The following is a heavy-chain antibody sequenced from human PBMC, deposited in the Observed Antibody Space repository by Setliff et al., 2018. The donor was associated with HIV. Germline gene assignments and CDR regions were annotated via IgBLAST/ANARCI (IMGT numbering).Heavy chain of an antibody. Sequence: PSETLSLTCTVSGGSISSHYWSWIRQPPGKGLERIGSIYYSGSTNYNPSLKSRVTISVDTSKNQFSLKLSSVTAADTAVYYCARGRWLQYLWGQGTLVTVSS. V-gene: IGHV4-59*11. D-gene: IGHD5-12*01. CDR1: GGSISSHY. CDR2: IYYSGST. CDR3: ARGRWLQYL. J-gene: IGHJ4*02.